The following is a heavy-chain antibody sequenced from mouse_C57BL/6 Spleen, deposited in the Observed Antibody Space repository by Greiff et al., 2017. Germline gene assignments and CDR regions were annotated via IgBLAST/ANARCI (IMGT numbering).Heavy chain of an antibody. CDR3: AKNYDGNLYYFDY. Sequence: QVQLQQSGPGLVQPSQSLSITCTVSGFSLTSYGVHWVRQSPGKGLEWLGVIWRGGSTDYNAAFMSRLSITKDNSKSQVFFKMNSLQADDTAIYYCAKNYDGNLYYFDYWGQGTTLTVSS. CDR2: IWRGGST. V-gene: IGHV2-5*01. J-gene: IGHJ2*01. CDR1: GFSLTSYG. D-gene: IGHD2-1*01.